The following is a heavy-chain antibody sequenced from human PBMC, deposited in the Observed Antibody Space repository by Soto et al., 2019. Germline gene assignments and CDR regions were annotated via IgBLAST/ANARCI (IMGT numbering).Heavy chain of an antibody. CDR2: IIPMFGTP. CDR3: ARGDIGSDTSMVPFDF. CDR1: GGTFTNFA. J-gene: IGHJ4*02. V-gene: IGHV1-69*12. Sequence: QVQLVQSGAEVKKPGSSVKVSCKASGGTFTNFALSWVRQAPGQGLEWVGGIIPMFGTPNYAQKFQGRVTVTADEPTSTAYMELTSLRSDDTAVYYCARGDIGSDTSMVPFDFWGQGTLVTVSS. D-gene: IGHD5-18*01.